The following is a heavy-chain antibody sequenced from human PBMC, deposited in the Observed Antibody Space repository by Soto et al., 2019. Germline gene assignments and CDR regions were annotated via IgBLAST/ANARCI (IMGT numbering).Heavy chain of an antibody. CDR1: GFTVSSKF. V-gene: IGHV3-53*01. CDR3: ASPRTERGGPYYYYGMDV. J-gene: IGHJ6*02. CDR2: IYNGGTT. D-gene: IGHD3-16*01. Sequence: GGSLRLSCAASGFTVSSKFMSWVRQAPGKGLEWVSLIYNGGTTYYTGSVQGRFTISRDKSRNTLYLQMNSLTAEDTAIYYCASPRTERGGPYYYYGMDVWGQGTTVTVSS.